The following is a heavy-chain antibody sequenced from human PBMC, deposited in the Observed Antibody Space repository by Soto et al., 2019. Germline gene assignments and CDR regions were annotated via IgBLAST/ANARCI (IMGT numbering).Heavy chain of an antibody. J-gene: IGHJ6*02. V-gene: IGHV1-69*13. CDR2: IIPIFGTA. D-gene: IGHD2-2*01. CDR1: GGTFSIYA. Sequence: GASVKVSCKASGGTFSIYAISWVRQAPGQGLEWMGGIIPIFGTANYAQKFQGRVTITADESTSTAYMELSSLRSEDTAVYYCAVYCSSTSCHGRGYYYYGMDVWGQGTTVTVSS. CDR3: AVYCSSTSCHGRGYYYYGMDV.